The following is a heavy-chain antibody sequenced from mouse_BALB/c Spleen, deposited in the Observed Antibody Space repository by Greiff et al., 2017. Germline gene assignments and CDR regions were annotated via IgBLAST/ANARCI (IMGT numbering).Heavy chain of an antibody. J-gene: IGHJ1*01. CDR3: ARDWNYYGSSWYFDV. V-gene: IGHV7-3*02. CDR1: GFTFTDYY. D-gene: IGHD1-1*01. Sequence: EVKLVESGGGLVQPGGSLRLSCATSGFTFTDYYMSWVRQPPGKALEWLGFIRNKANGYTTEYSASVKGRFTISRDNSQSILYLQMNTLRAEDSATYYCARDWNYYGSSWYFDVWGAGTTVTVSS. CDR2: IRNKANGYTT.